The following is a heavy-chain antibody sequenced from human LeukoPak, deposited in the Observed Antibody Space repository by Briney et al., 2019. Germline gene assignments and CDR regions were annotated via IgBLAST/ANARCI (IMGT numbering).Heavy chain of an antibody. CDR2: IRYDGSNK. Sequence: GGSLRLSCAASGFTFSSYGMHWVRQAPGKGLEWVAFIRYDGSNKYYADSVKGRFTISRDNSKNTLYLQMNSLRAEDTAVYYCAKSVVVAAYYYFDYWGQGTLVTVSS. CDR1: GFTFSSYG. V-gene: IGHV3-30*02. CDR3: AKSVVVAAYYYFDY. J-gene: IGHJ4*02. D-gene: IGHD2-15*01.